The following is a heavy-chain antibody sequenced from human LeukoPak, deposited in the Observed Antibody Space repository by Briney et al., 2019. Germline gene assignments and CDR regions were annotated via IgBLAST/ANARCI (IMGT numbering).Heavy chain of an antibody. CDR3: ARDNLGYCSGGSCGRWFDL. CDR1: GGSISSYY. Sequence: SETLSLTCTVSGGSISSYYWNWIRQPAGKGLEWIGRIYTSGSTNYNPSLKSRVTISVDTSKNQFSLKLSSVTAADTAVYYCARDNLGYCSGGSCGRWFDLWGQGTLVTVSS. CDR2: IYTSGST. V-gene: IGHV4-4*07. J-gene: IGHJ5*02. D-gene: IGHD2-15*01.